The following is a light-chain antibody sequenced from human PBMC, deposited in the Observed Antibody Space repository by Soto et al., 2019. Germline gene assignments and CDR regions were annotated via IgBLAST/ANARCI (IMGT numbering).Light chain of an antibody. CDR1: QSVSSSY. CDR3: QQYNNWPPIT. J-gene: IGKJ5*01. Sequence: EIVLTQSPGTLSLSPGERATLSCRASQSVSSSYLAWYQQKPGQAPRLLIYGASTRATGIPARFRGSGSGTEFTLTISSLQSEDFAVYYCQQYNNWPPITFGQGTRLEIK. V-gene: IGKV3-15*01. CDR2: GAS.